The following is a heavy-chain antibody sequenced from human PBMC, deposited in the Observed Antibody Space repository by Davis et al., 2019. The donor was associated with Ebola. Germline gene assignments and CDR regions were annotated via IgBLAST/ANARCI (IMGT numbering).Heavy chain of an antibody. J-gene: IGHJ4*02. Sequence: GESLKISCAASGFTFGSYAMNWVRQAPGKGLEWISGISGGGGSTDYADSVKGRFTISRDNAKNTVYLQMNSLRAEDTAVYYCARGGSGWYGDFETDYWGQGTLITVSS. CDR3: ARGGSGWYGDFETDY. CDR1: GFTFGSYA. CDR2: ISGGGGST. D-gene: IGHD6-19*01. V-gene: IGHV3-23*01.